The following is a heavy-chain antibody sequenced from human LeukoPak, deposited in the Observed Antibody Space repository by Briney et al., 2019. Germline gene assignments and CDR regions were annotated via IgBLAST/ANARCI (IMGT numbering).Heavy chain of an antibody. D-gene: IGHD6-13*01. J-gene: IGHJ4*02. CDR3: ARQIASAGTAGFDF. V-gene: IGHV4-4*07. CDR2: IYSTGST. Sequence: KASETLSLTCTVSGGSISSYYWSWIRQPAGKGLEWLGRIYSTGSTNYNPSLKSRVTMSVDTSKNQFSLRLRSVTAADTAVYYCARQIASAGTAGFDFWGQGALVTVSS. CDR1: GGSISSYY.